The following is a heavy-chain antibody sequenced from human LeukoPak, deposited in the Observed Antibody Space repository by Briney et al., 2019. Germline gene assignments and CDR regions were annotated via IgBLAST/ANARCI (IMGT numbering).Heavy chain of an antibody. CDR2: ISSSGKTI. CDR1: GFTFTDYY. CDR3: ARVLRFDLDY. D-gene: IGHD3-9*01. Sequence: GGSLRLSCAAAGFTFTDYYMSWLRQAPGKGLECVPYISSSGKTIYYADSVKGRFTISRDNAKNSVYLQMNSLRAEDAAVYYCARVLRFDLDYWGQGTLVTVSS. V-gene: IGHV3-11*01. J-gene: IGHJ4*02.